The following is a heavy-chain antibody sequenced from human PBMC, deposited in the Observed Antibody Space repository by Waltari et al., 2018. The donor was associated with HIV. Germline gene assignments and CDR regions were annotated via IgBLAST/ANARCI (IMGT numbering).Heavy chain of an antibody. CDR2: IPPFFGTA. J-gene: IGHJ5*02. CDR3: ARVGYSSKLGWFDP. CDR1: GGSFNNFA. Sequence: QVHLVQSGPEVKKPGSSVKVSCKASGGSFNNFAISWVRQAPGQGLEWMGGIPPFFGTANYTQKFQGRVTMTADESTSTSYMELSSLTSEDTAVYYCARVGYSSKLGWFDPWGQGTLVTVFS. V-gene: IGHV1-69*01. D-gene: IGHD6-19*01.